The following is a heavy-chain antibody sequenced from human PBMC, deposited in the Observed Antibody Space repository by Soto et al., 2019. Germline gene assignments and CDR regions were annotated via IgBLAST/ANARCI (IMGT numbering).Heavy chain of an antibody. J-gene: IGHJ4*02. D-gene: IGHD6-13*01. CDR2: IYYSGST. Sequence: SETLSLTCTVSGGSISSYYWSWIRQPPGKGLEWIGYIYYSGSTYYNPSLKSRVTISVDTSKNQFSLKLSSVTAADTAVYYCARNLAAAGTLKDWGQGTLVTVSS. V-gene: IGHV4-59*06. CDR1: GGSISSYY. CDR3: ARNLAAAGTLKD.